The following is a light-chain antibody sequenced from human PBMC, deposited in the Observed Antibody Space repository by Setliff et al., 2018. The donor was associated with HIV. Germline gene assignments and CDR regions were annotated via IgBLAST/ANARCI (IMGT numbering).Light chain of an antibody. CDR1: KKLLYSSDNKNY. CDR3: QQYYSSPLT. Sequence: DIGMTQSPDSLAVSLGERATINCKSSKKLLYSSDNKNYLAWYQQKPGQPPKLLIYWASTRESGVPDRFSGSGSGTDFTLTISSLQAEDVAVYYCQQYYSSPLTFGGGTKVDIK. J-gene: IGKJ4*01. V-gene: IGKV4-1*01. CDR2: WAS.